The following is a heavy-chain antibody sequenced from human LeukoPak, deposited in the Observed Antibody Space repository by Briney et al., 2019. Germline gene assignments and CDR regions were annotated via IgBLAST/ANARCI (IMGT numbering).Heavy chain of an antibody. J-gene: IGHJ4*02. CDR2: ITGSGGNT. V-gene: IGHV3-23*01. CDR1: GFTFSDYA. D-gene: IGHD3-22*01. Sequence: GGSLRLSCAASGFTFSDYAMSWVRQAPGKGLEWVSAITGSGGNTYYADSVKGRFTISKDTSKNTLYLQMNSLRAEDTALYYCAKRGDYDGSGLRAPFDYWGQGTLVTVSS. CDR3: AKRGDYDGSGLRAPFDY.